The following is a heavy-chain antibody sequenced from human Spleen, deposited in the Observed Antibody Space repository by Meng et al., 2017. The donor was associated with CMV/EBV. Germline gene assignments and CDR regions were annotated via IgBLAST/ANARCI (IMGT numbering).Heavy chain of an antibody. V-gene: IGHV5-51*01. CDR2: IYPGDSDT. Sequence: GSNFANSWIAWVRQMPGKGLEWMGIIYPGDSDTRYSPSFQGQVTISADKSIATAYLQWSSLKASDTATYYCARHMSSYSSSPLHYWGQGTLVTVSS. J-gene: IGHJ4*02. CDR3: ARHMSSYSSSPLHY. D-gene: IGHD6-13*01. CDR1: GSNFANSW.